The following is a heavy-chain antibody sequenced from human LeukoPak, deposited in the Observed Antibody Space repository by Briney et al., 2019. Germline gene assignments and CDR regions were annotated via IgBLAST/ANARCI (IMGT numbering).Heavy chain of an antibody. J-gene: IGHJ2*01. D-gene: IGHD4-17*01. CDR2: IYYSGST. CDR1: GGSISSYY. Sequence: SETLSLTCTGSGGSISSYYWSWIRQPPGKGLEWIGYIYYSGSTNYNPSLKSRVTISVDTSKNQFSLRLSSVTAADTAVYYCARHQTIGDRDRYFDLWGRGTLVTVSS. CDR3: ARHQTIGDRDRYFDL. V-gene: IGHV4-59*08.